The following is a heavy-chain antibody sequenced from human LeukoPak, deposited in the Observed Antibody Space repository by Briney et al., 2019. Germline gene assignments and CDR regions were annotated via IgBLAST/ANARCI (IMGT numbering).Heavy chain of an antibody. Sequence: PSGTLSLTCTVSGDSINSLDLWSWVRQPPGKGLEWIGEMYLSGTTHSNPSVKSRVTISIDKSKNQFFLNLSSVTAADAAVYYCAGLVGPYTCGLYYYCFDYWHLGTLGNVSS. CDR3: AGLVGPYTCGLYYYCFDY. J-gene: IGHJ4*02. CDR2: MYLSGTT. V-gene: IGHV4-4*02. CDR1: GDSINSLDL. D-gene: IGHD1-26*01.